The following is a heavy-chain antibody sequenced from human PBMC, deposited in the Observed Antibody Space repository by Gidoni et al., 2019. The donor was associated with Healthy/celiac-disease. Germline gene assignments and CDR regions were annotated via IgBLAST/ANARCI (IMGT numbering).Heavy chain of an antibody. CDR1: GFTFSSYA. CDR3: ARGLAVAADGAFDI. D-gene: IGHD6-19*01. V-gene: IGHV3-30-3*01. J-gene: IGHJ3*02. CDR2: ISYDGSNK. Sequence: QVQLVESGGGVVQPGRSLRLSCAASGFTFSSYAMHWVRQAPGKGLEWVAVISYDGSNKYYADSVKGRFTISRDNSKNTLYLQMNSLRAEDTAVYYCARGLAVAADGAFDIWGQGTMVTVSS.